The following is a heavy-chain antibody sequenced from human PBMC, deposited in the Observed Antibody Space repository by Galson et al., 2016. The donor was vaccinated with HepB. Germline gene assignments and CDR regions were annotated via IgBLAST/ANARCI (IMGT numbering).Heavy chain of an antibody. CDR2: VYKSGNT. CDR1: GGSISSYF. D-gene: IGHD2-21*02. Sequence: QVQLQESGPGLVKPSETLSLTCNVSGGSISSYFWSWIRQSPEKGLEWIGYVYKSGNTNYSPSLKSRVTVSVDTSKNQFSLKLRSVTAADTAVYYCARGVTGTPYFDFWGQGALVTV. CDR3: ARGVTGTPYFDF. J-gene: IGHJ4*02. V-gene: IGHV4-59*01.